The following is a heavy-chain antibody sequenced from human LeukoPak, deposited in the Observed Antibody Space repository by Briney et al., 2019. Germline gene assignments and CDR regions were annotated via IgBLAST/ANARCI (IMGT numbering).Heavy chain of an antibody. CDR3: ARERYYYDNSGYYSYFDY. V-gene: IGHV4-4*07. CDR2: IYTSGST. J-gene: IGHJ4*02. Sequence: SETLSLTCTVSGGSISSYYWSWIRQPAGKGLEWIGRIYTSGSTNYNPSLKSRVTMSVDTSKNQFSLKLSSVTAADTAVYYCARERYYYDNSGYYSYFDYWGQGTLVTVSS. D-gene: IGHD3-22*01. CDR1: GGSISSYY.